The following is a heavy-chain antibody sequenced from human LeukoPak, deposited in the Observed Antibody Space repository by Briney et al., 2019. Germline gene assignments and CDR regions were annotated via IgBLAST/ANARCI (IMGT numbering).Heavy chain of an antibody. J-gene: IGHJ4*02. V-gene: IGHV3-23*01. CDR2: ISGSGGST. D-gene: IGHD1-26*01. CDR3: AKGQSSGSYGFDY. CDR1: GFTFSSYA. Sequence: GGSLRLSCAASGFTFSSYAMSWVRQAPGKGLEWVSAISGSGGSTYYADSVKGWFTISRDNSKKTLYLQMNSLRAEDTAVYYCAKGQSSGSYGFDYWGQGTLVTVSS.